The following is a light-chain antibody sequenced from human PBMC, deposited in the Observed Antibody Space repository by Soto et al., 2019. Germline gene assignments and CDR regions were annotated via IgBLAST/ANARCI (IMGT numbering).Light chain of an antibody. Sequence: QPVLTQPPSASGTPGQRVTISCSGSSSNIGGNYVYWYQHLPGTAPKLLIYKNNQRPSGVPDRFSGSKSGTSASLAISGLRSEDEADFSCVAWDDSLSGVIFGGGTKLTVL. CDR3: VAWDDSLSGVI. V-gene: IGLV1-47*01. CDR1: SSNIGGNY. CDR2: KNN. J-gene: IGLJ2*01.